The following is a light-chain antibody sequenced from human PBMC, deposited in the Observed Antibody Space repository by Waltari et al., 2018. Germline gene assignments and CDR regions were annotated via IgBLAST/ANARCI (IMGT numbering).Light chain of an antibody. V-gene: IGLV1-40*01. Sequence: QSVLTQPPSVSGAPGQRVSISCTGSGSNLGAVYDVHWYQQHPGKAPKHRIYGTSTRPQGVPDRVFGPQAGTSASLAITALQAEDEAEYYCQSYDTSLSVVFGGGTKLTVL. CDR3: QSYDTSLSVV. J-gene: IGLJ2*01. CDR2: GTS. CDR1: GSNLGAVYD.